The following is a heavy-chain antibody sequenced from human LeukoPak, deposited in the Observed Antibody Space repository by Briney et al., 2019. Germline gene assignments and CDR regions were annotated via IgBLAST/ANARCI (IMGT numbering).Heavy chain of an antibody. V-gene: IGHV4-39*07. Sequence: SETLSLTCTVSGGSIRSSYYYWGWIRQPPGKGLEWIGSIYDSGSTYYNPSLKSRVTLSVDTSKNQFSLKLSSVTAADTAVYYCARGYYDSSGYYRGFDYWGQGTLVTVSS. CDR2: IYDSGST. J-gene: IGHJ4*02. D-gene: IGHD3-22*01. CDR3: ARGYYDSSGYYRGFDY. CDR1: GGSIRSSYYY.